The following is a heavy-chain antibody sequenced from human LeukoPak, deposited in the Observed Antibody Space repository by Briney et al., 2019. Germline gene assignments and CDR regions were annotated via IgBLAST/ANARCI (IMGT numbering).Heavy chain of an antibody. CDR1: GFAFSSYS. J-gene: IGHJ4*02. CDR2: ISTTSTSI. D-gene: IGHD1-26*01. Sequence: GGSLRLSCAASGFAFSSYSTNWVRQAPGRGPEWVSLISTTSTSIYYADSVKGRITVSRDNAKNSLYLQMNSLRAEDTAVYYCARGVGATHFDCWGQGTLVTVST. CDR3: ARGVGATHFDC. V-gene: IGHV3-21*06.